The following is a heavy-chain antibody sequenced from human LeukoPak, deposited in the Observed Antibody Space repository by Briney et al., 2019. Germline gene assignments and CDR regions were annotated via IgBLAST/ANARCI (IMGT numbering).Heavy chain of an antibody. CDR2: ISYDGSNK. D-gene: IGHD2-2*01. V-gene: IGHV3-30-3*01. CDR1: GFTFSSYA. Sequence: GRSLRLSCAASGFTFSSYAMYWVRQAPGKGLEWVAVISYDGSNKYYADSVKGRFTISRDNSKNTLYLQMNSLRAEDTAVYYCARDEEIIVVVPAATLDYWGQGTLVTVSS. J-gene: IGHJ4*02. CDR3: ARDEEIIVVVPAATLDY.